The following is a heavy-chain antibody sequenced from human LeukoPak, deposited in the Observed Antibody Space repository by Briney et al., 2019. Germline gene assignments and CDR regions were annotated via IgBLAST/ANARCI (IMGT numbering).Heavy chain of an antibody. V-gene: IGHV3-23*01. J-gene: IGHJ4*02. D-gene: IGHD5-18*01. Sequence: PGGSLRLSCTASGFTFSSYAMNWVRQAPGEGLEWVSTISTSGGSTHYADSVKGRFTISRDNSKNTLCLQVNSLRAEDTAIYYCAKGAGIQLWPSFDYWGQGTLVTVSS. CDR2: ISTSGGST. CDR3: AKGAGIQLWPSFDY. CDR1: GFTFSSYA.